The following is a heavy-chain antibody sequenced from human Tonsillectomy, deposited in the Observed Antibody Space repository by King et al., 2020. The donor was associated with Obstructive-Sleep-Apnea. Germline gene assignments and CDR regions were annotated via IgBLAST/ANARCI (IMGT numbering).Heavy chain of an antibody. CDR3: ARDTYYDFWSGYRPDY. Sequence: VQLVESGGGVVQPGRSLRLSCAASGFTFSSYAMHWVRQAPGKGLEGVAVISYDGSNQYYADSVKGRFTISRDNSKNTLYLQMNSLRAEDTAVYYCARDTYYDFWSGYRPDYWGQGTLVTVSS. CDR2: ISYDGSNQ. CDR1: GFTFSSYA. J-gene: IGHJ4*02. D-gene: IGHD3-3*01. V-gene: IGHV3-30*01.